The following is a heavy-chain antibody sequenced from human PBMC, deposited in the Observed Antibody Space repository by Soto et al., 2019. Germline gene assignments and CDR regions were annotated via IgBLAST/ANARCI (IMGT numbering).Heavy chain of an antibody. CDR2: TYYRSKWYN. CDR1: GDSVSSNSAA. CDR3: ARGPLVTEDSSSAQGAGGYYYYYYGMDV. J-gene: IGHJ6*02. V-gene: IGHV6-1*01. D-gene: IGHD6-6*01. Sequence: PSQTLSLTCAISGDSVSSNSAAWNWIRQSPSRGLEWLGRTYYRSKWYNDYAVSVKSRITINPDTSKNQFSLQLNSVTPEDTAVYYCARGPLVTEDSSSAQGAGGYYYYYYGMDVWGQGTTVTVSS.